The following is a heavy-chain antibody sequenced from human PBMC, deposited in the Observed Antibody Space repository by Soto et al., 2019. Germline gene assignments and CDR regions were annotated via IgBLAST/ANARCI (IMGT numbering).Heavy chain of an antibody. CDR3: AADLRDSSGYYLDY. CDR2: IVVGSGNT. CDR1: GYTFTSSA. J-gene: IGHJ4*02. Sequence: SVKVSCKASGYTFTSSAVQWVRQARGQRLEWIGWIVVGSGNTNYAQKFQERVTITRDMSTSTAYMELSSLRSEDTAVYYCAADLRDSSGYYLDYWGQGTLVTVSS. V-gene: IGHV1-58*01. D-gene: IGHD3-22*01.